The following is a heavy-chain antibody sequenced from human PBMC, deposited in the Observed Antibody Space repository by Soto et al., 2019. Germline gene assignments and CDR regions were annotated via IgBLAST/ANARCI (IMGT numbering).Heavy chain of an antibody. J-gene: IGHJ4*02. D-gene: IGHD2-15*01. Sequence: PGGSLRLSCAAAGFTFTSYGMTWVRQAPGKGLEWVSSISGSGASTYYADSVKGRFTISRDNSKNTLFLQMNSLRAEDTAIYYCSRGTSAPDCWGQGTLVTVS. CDR2: ISGSGAST. CDR1: GFTFTSYG. V-gene: IGHV3-23*01. CDR3: SRGTSAPDC.